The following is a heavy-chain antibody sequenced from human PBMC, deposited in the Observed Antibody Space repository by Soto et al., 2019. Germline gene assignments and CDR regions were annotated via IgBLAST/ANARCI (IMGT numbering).Heavy chain of an antibody. Sequence: GGSLRLSCTASGFTVSSNYMSWVRQAPGKGLEWVSVIYSCGSTYYADSVKGRFTISRDNSKNTLYLQMNSLRAEDTAVYYCARDRSSDYYSGMDVWGQGTTVPVS. CDR1: GFTVSSNY. CDR2: IYSCGST. J-gene: IGHJ6*02. V-gene: IGHV3-66*03. CDR3: ARDRSSDYYSGMDV. D-gene: IGHD6-13*01.